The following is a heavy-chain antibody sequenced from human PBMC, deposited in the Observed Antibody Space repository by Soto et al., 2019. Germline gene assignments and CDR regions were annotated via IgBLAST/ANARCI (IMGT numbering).Heavy chain of an antibody. CDR1: GYTFTTHY. D-gene: IGHD5-18*01. J-gene: IGHJ4*02. V-gene: IGHV1-46*03. CDR2: INPSGGST. CDR3: ASVKVDTSMDFDH. Sequence: GASVKVSCKASGYTFTTHYMHWVRQAPGQGLEWMAIINPSGGSTSYAQRFQGRVTMTWDMSTSTVYMDLRSLRFDDTAVYSCASVKVDTSMDFDHWGQGTLVTVSS.